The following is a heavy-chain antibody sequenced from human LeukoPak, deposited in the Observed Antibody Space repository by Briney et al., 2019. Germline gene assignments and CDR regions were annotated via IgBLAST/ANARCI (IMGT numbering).Heavy chain of an antibody. CDR1: GGSFSGYY. CDR2: INHSGST. CDR3: AKTMGELRYNWFDP. J-gene: IGHJ5*02. V-gene: IGHV4-34*01. D-gene: IGHD3-16*01. Sequence: PSETLSLTCAVYGGSFSGYYWSWIRQPPGKGLEWIGEINHSGSTNYNPSLKSRVTISVDTSKNQFSLKLSSVTAADTAVYYCAKTMGELRYNWFDPWGQGTLVTVSS.